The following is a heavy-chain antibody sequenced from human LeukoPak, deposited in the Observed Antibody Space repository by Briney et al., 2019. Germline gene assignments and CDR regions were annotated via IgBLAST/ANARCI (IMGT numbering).Heavy chain of an antibody. V-gene: IGHV4-34*01. CDR3: ARDNSLLWFGELLFANWFDP. CDR1: GGSFSGYY. Sequence: SETLSLTCAVYGGSFSGYYWSWIRQPPGKGLEWIGEINHSGSTNYNPSLKSRVTISVDTSKNQFSLKLSSVTAADTAVYYCARDNSLLWFGELLFANWFDPWGQGTLVTISS. D-gene: IGHD3-10*01. J-gene: IGHJ5*02. CDR2: INHSGST.